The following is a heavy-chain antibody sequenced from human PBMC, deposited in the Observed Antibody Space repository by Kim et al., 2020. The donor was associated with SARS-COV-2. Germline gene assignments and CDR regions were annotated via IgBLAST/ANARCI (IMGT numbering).Heavy chain of an antibody. J-gene: IGHJ4*02. D-gene: IGHD1-1*01. CDR1: GFTFSSYS. CDR2: ISSSSSYI. CDR3: ARGYGTPRGITDPIDY. V-gene: IGHV3-21*01. Sequence: GGSLRLSCAASGFTFSSYSMNWVRQAPGKGLEWVSSISSSSSYIYYADSVKGRFTISRDNAKNSLYLQMNSLRAEDTAVYYCARGYGTPRGITDPIDYWGQGTLVTVSS.